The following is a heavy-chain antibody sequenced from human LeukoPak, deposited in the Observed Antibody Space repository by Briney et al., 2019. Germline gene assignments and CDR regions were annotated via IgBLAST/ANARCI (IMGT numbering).Heavy chain of an antibody. CDR3: ASEFIVGTTAY. J-gene: IGHJ4*02. D-gene: IGHD1-26*01. CDR1: GFTFSSYW. Sequence: PGGSLRLSCAASGFTFSSYWMSWVRQAPGKGLEWVSAIGSGGSTYYADTVKGRFTISRDNSKNTLHLQMNSLRAEDTAIYYCASEFIVGTTAYWGQGTLVTVSS. V-gene: IGHV3-23*01. CDR2: IGSGGST.